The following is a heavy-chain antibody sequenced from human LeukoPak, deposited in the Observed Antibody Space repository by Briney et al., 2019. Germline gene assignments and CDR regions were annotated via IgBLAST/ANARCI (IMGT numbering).Heavy chain of an antibody. V-gene: IGHV4-34*01. D-gene: IGHD3-10*01. CDR2: INHSGST. CDR3: ARGQRGPMVRGAAFDY. J-gene: IGHJ4*02. CDR1: GGSFSGYY. Sequence: SETLSLTCAVYGGSFSGYYWSWIRQPPGKGLEWIGEINHSGSTNYNPSLKSRVTISVDTSKNQFSLKLSSVTAADTAVYYCARGQRGPMVRGAAFDYWGQGTLVTVSS.